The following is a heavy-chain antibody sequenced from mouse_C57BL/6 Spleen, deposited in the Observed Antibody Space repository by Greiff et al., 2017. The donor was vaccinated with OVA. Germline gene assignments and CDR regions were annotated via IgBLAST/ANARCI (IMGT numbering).Heavy chain of an antibody. Sequence: QVQLQQPGAELVRPGSSVKLSCKASGYTFTSYWMDWVKQRPGQGLEWIGNIYPSDSETHYNQKFKDKATLTVDKSSSTAYMQLSSLTSEDSAVYYCARRGAYYDSEAYWGQGTLVTVSA. D-gene: IGHD2-4*01. CDR2: IYPSDSET. J-gene: IGHJ3*01. CDR3: ARRGAYYDSEAY. V-gene: IGHV1-61*01. CDR1: GYTFTSYW.